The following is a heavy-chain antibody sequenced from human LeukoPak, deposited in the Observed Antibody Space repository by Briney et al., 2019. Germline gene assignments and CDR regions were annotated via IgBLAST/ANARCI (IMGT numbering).Heavy chain of an antibody. CDR3: AKVGYGWYGVDY. CDR2: IRDDGSNK. CDR1: GFTFTTYG. D-gene: IGHD6-19*01. J-gene: IGHJ4*02. V-gene: IGHV3-30*02. Sequence: RTGGSLRLSCEATGFTFTTYGMNWIRKDTGKILEWVAFIRDDGSNKVDADSVKGRFTISRDSSKNTLYLQMNSLRVEDTAVYYCAKVGYGWYGVDYWGQGALVTVSS.